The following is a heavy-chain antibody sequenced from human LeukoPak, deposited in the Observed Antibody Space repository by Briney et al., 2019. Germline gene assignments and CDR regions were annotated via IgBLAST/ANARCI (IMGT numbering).Heavy chain of an antibody. J-gene: IGHJ4*02. CDR2: MNPNSGNT. D-gene: IGHD6-13*01. CDR1: GYTFTSYD. V-gene: IGHV1-8*01. CDR3: ARGRGILQQQLVQVY. Sequence: ASVKVSCKASGYTFTSYDINWVRQATGQGLEWMGWMNPNSGNTGYAQKLQGRVTMTRNTSISTAYMELSSLRSEDTAVYYCARGRGILQQQLVQVYWGQGTLVTVSS.